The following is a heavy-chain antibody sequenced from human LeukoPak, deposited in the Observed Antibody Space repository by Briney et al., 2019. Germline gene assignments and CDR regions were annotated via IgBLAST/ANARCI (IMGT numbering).Heavy chain of an antibody. CDR1: GFSLSSSGVG. CDR2: IYWDDDK. Sequence: SGPTLVKPTQTLTLTCTFSGFSLSSSGVGVGWIRQPPGKVLEWLALIYWDDDKRYSPSLNSRLTITKDTSKNQVVPTMMNMDPVNTATYYCAHRLLGNGIDVWGQGTTVTVSS. D-gene: IGHD3-10*01. J-gene: IGHJ6*02. V-gene: IGHV2-5*02. CDR3: AHRLLGNGIDV.